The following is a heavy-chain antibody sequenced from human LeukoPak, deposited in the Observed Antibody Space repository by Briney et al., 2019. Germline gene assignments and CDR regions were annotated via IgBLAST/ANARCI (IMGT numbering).Heavy chain of an antibody. CDR3: ARKNYYDTSGRFDC. Sequence: ASVKVSCKASGYTFTGYYLHWVRQAPGQGLEWMGWINPSSGDTKYAQKFQGRVTMTRDTSISTAYMEVRSDDTAVYYCARKNYYDTSGRFDCWGQGTLVTVSS. V-gene: IGHV1-2*02. CDR1: GYTFTGYY. J-gene: IGHJ4*02. D-gene: IGHD3-22*01. CDR2: INPSSGDT.